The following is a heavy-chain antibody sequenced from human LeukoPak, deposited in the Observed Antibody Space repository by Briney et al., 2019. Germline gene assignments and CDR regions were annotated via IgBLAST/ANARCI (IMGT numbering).Heavy chain of an antibody. CDR2: LNPHNGGT. V-gene: IGHV1-2*02. CDR3: ARGILRYFDWSLYYFDS. CDR1: GYTFTGYY. Sequence: ASVKVSCKASGYTFTGYYMHWVRQAPGQGLEWVGWLNPHNGGTNYAQKFQGRVTMTRDTSISTAYMELSRLRSDDTAVYYCARGILRYFDWSLYYFDSWGQGTLVTVSS. D-gene: IGHD3-9*01. J-gene: IGHJ4*02.